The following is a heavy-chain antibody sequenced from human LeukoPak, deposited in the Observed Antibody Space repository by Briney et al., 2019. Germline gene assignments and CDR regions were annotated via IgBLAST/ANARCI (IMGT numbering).Heavy chain of an antibody. D-gene: IGHD3-16*01. V-gene: IGHV3-23*01. CDR1: RFIFRNYA. CDR2: ISGTADSK. J-gene: IGHJ3*02. CDR3: AKAAATIGGAFDT. Sequence: PGGSLRLSCAASRFIFRNYAMSWVRQAPGRGLEWLSFISGTADSKYYADSVKGRFTISRDNPRSTLYLEMNILRAEDTAVYYCAKAAATIGGAFDTWGQGTMVIVSS.